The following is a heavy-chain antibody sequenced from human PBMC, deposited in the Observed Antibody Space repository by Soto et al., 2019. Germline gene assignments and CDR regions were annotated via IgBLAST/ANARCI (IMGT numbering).Heavy chain of an antibody. J-gene: IGHJ4*02. CDR3: ARGPYCYDSSGYYY. CDR1: GFTFSSYG. V-gene: IGHV3-33*01. D-gene: IGHD3-22*01. Sequence: QVQLVESGGGVVQPGRSLRLSCAASGFTFSSYGMHWVRQAPGKGLEWVAVIWYDGSNKYYADSVKGRFTISRDNSKNTLYLQMNSLRAEDTAVYYCARGPYCYDSSGYYYWGQGTLVTVSS. CDR2: IWYDGSNK.